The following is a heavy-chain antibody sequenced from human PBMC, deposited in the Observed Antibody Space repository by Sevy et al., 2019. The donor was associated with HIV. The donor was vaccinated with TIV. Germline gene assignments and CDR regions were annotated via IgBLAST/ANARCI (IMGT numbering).Heavy chain of an antibody. CDR3: ARQTSRYSSGWPPSALYYFDY. CDR1: GYSFTSYW. V-gene: IGHV5-51*01. D-gene: IGHD6-19*01. Sequence: GESLKISCKGSGYSFTSYWIGWVRQMPGKGLEWMGIIYPGDSDTRYSPSFQGQVTISADKSISTAYLQWSSLKASDTAMYYCARQTSRYSSGWPPSALYYFDYWGQGTLVTVSS. J-gene: IGHJ4*02. CDR2: IYPGDSDT.